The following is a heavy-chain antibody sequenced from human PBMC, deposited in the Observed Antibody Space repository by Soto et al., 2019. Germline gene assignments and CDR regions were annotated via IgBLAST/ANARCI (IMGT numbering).Heavy chain of an antibody. CDR1: GGSISSSSYY. CDR3: ARLAVAPAANTYYYGMDV. J-gene: IGHJ6*02. Sequence: QLQLQESGPGLVKPSETLSLTCTVSGGSISSSSYYWGWIRQPPGKGLEWIGSIYYSGSTYYNPSLKSRVTISVDTSKNQFSLKLSSVTAADTAVYYCARLAVAPAANTYYYGMDVWGQGTTVTVSS. D-gene: IGHD2-2*01. CDR2: IYYSGST. V-gene: IGHV4-39*01.